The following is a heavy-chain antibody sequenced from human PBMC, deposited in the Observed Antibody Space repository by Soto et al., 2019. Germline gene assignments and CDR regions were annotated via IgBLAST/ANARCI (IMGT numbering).Heavy chain of an antibody. CDR2: MYHSGST. CDR1: GGTISSGGYF. D-gene: IGHD3-16*01. V-gene: IGHV4-31*03. CDR3: ARVKYYGYCFDY. J-gene: IGHJ4*02. Sequence: SETLPLTCTVAGGTISSGGYFWSWIRQHPGKGLEWIGYMYHSGSTYYNPSLKSRVTISVDTSNNQLSLKLTSVTAADTAVYYCARVKYYGYCFDYSGQWTLVT.